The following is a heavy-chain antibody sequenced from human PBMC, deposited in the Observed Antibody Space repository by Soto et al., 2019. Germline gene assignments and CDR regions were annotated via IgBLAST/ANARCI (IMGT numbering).Heavy chain of an antibody. CDR1: GYTFSSYA. CDR3: ARDQTDIVVVPAAIEGPYYYYYMDV. J-gene: IGHJ6*03. Sequence: GGSLRLSCAASGYTFSSYAMSWVRQAPGKGLEWVSAISGSGGSTYYADSVKGRFTISRHNSKNTLYLQMNSLRAEDTAVYYCARDQTDIVVVPAAIEGPYYYYYMDVWGKGTTVTVSS. CDR2: ISGSGGST. D-gene: IGHD2-2*01. V-gene: IGHV3-23*01.